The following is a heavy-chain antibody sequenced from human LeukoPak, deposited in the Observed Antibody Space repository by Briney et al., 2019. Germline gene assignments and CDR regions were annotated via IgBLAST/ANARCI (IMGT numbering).Heavy chain of an antibody. CDR2: INHSGST. V-gene: IGHV4-34*01. Sequence: SSETLSLTCAVYGGSFSGYYWSWIRQPPGKGLEWIGEINHSGSTNYNPSLKSRVTISVDTSKNQFSLKLSSVTAADTAVYYCARVVVYRPVQWVAPPWDYYYGMDVWGQGTTVTVSS. D-gene: IGHD1-26*01. CDR1: GGSFSGYY. CDR3: ARVVVYRPVQWVAPPWDYYYGMDV. J-gene: IGHJ6*02.